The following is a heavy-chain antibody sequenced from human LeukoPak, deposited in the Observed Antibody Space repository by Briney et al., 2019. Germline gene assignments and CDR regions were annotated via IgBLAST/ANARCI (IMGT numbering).Heavy chain of an antibody. Sequence: GGSLRLSCAASGFTFSSYGMHWVRRAPGKGLEWVAVISYDGSNKYYADSVKGRFTISRDNSKNTLYLQMNSLRAEDTAVYYCAKEGAILRGYSVTFFDYWGQGTLVTVSS. D-gene: IGHD5/OR15-5a*01. CDR2: ISYDGSNK. CDR1: GFTFSSYG. V-gene: IGHV3-30*18. CDR3: AKEGAILRGYSVTFFDY. J-gene: IGHJ4*02.